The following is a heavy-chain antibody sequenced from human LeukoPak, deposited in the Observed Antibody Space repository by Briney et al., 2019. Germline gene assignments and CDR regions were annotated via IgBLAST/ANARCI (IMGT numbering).Heavy chain of an antibody. Sequence: PGGSLRLSCAASGFTFNNYGIHWVRQAPGKGLEWVAVISYDGDNKYYADSLKGRFTISRDNSKNTLFLQMHNLRAEDTTVYYCWKISSDLEIFYYDMDVWGQGTTVTVSS. D-gene: IGHD6-19*01. J-gene: IGHJ6*02. V-gene: IGHV3-30*18. CDR3: WKISSDLEIFYYDMDV. CDR2: ISYDGDNK. CDR1: GFTFNNYG.